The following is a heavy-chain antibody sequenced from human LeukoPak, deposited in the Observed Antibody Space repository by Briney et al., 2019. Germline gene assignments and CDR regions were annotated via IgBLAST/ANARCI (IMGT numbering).Heavy chain of an antibody. CDR2: IKQDGSEK. CDR3: AELGITMIGGV. V-gene: IGHV3-7*01. CDR1: GFTFRSYW. J-gene: IGHJ6*04. D-gene: IGHD3-10*02. Sequence: GGSLRLSCVASGFTFRSYWISWVRQAPQKGRECVADIKQDGSEKYYVDSVKGRFTISRDNAKNSLYLQMNSLRAEDTAVYYCAELGITMIGGVWGKGTTVTISS.